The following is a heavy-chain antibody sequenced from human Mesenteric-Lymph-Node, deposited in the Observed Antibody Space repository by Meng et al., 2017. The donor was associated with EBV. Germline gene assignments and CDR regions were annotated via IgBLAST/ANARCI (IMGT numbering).Heavy chain of an antibody. Sequence: QVQLVQSGAEVKKPGSSVKVSCKASGGTFSNYAINWVRQAPGQGLEWMAGIIPIFNTRNYAQKFQGTVTLTADESTTTAYMELRSLRSEDTAVYYCAREVLGAVVTPSWLDSWGQGTLVTVSS. CDR2: IIPIFNTR. V-gene: IGHV1-69*01. CDR3: AREVLGAVVTPSWLDS. CDR1: GGTFSNYA. J-gene: IGHJ5*01. D-gene: IGHD4-23*01.